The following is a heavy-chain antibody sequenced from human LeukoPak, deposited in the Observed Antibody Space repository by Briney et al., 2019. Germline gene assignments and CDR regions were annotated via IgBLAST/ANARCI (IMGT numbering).Heavy chain of an antibody. Sequence: PSETLSLTCTVSGDSISSTNYYWGWIRQPPGLGLEWTGNIYYDGSTYYSPSLQSRVAISLDTSKNQFSLKLSSVTAADTAVYYCARGRHYHTGILGEAYWGQGTLVTVSS. J-gene: IGHJ4*02. CDR3: ARGRHYHTGILGEAY. CDR1: GDSISSTNYY. V-gene: IGHV4-39*07. CDR2: IYYDGST. D-gene: IGHD3-10*01.